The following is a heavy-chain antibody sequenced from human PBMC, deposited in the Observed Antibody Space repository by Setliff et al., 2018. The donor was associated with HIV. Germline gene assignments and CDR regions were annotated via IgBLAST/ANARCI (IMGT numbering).Heavy chain of an antibody. CDR1: GFTFDDYG. V-gene: IGHV3-20*04. CDR3: ASRSDWFLDLY. J-gene: IGHJ4*02. CDR2: INWNGGST. D-gene: IGHD3-9*01. Sequence: PGGSLRLSCAASGFTFDDYGMNWVRQAPGKGLEWVSGINWNGGSTGYTDSVKGRFTISRDNVKNSLYLQMNSLRAEDTALYFCASRSDWFLDLYWGQGTLVTVSS.